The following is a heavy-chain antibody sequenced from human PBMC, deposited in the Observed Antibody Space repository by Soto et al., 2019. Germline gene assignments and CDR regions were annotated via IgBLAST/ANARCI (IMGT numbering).Heavy chain of an antibody. V-gene: IGHV3-30*18. CDR3: PKSAYSEWYFDV. CDR1: GFTFSNYG. J-gene: IGHJ2*01. D-gene: IGHD2-15*01. CDR2: ISYDGSNK. Sequence: QAQLVESGGGVVQPGRSLRLSCAASGFTFSNYGIHWVRQASGKGLEWVAVISYDGSNKLYADSVKGRFTISRDNSKNTVYLQMNSLRAEDTAMYYCPKSAYSEWYFDVWGRGPLLTVSS.